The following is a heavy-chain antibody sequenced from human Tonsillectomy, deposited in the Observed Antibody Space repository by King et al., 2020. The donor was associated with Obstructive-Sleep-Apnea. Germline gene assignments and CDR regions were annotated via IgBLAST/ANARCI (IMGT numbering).Heavy chain of an antibody. CDR2: IYHSGST. CDR3: ARAIDYYYYGMDV. D-gene: IGHD3-22*01. J-gene: IGHJ6*02. Sequence: VQLQESGPGLLKPSGTLSLTCAVSGGSISSNSWWSWVRQPPGKGLEWIGEIYHSGSTNYNPSLKSRVTISVDKSENQFSLKLSSVTAADTAVYYCARAIDYYYYGMDVWGLGTTVTVSS. V-gene: IGHV4-4*02. CDR1: GGSISSNSW.